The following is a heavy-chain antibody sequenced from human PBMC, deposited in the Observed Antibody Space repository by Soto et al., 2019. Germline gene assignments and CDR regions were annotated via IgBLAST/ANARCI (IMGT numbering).Heavy chain of an antibody. CDR3: AKGKERDYYESSGPV. V-gene: IGHV3-30*18. CDR2: ISYDGSYK. J-gene: IGHJ4*02. Sequence: QVQLVESGGGVVQPGRSLRLSCAASGFTFNIHGMHWVRQAPGKGLEWVAAISYDGSYKYYTDSVKGRFTISRDYSMNTLYLQMNSLRAEDTAVYYCAKGKERDYYESSGPVWGQGTLVTVSS. CDR1: GFTFNIHG. D-gene: IGHD3-22*01.